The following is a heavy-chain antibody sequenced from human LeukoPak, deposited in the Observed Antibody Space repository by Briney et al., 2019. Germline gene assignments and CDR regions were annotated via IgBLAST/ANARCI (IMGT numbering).Heavy chain of an antibody. Sequence: SETLSLTCAVYGGSFSSYYWSWIRQPAGKGLEWIGRIYTSGSTNYNPSLKSRVTMSVDTSKNQFSLKLSSVTAADTAVYYCARDFVGDYGYYYYGMDVWGQGTTVTVSS. CDR3: ARDFVGDYGYYYYGMDV. D-gene: IGHD4-17*01. V-gene: IGHV4-4*07. CDR1: GGSFSSYY. J-gene: IGHJ6*02. CDR2: IYTSGST.